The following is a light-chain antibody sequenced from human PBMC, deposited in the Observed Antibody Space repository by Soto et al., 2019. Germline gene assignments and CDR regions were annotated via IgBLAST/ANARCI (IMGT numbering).Light chain of an antibody. V-gene: IGLV1-40*01. CDR2: VNN. CDR1: SSNIGAGYD. Sequence: QSVLTQPPSVSGAPGQRVTISCTGSSSNIGAGYDVHWYQQLPGTAPKLLIYVNNNRPSGVPDRFSGSKSGTSASLAITGLQAEDEADYYCQSYDNSLRVFGTGTKVTVL. CDR3: QSYDNSLRV. J-gene: IGLJ1*01.